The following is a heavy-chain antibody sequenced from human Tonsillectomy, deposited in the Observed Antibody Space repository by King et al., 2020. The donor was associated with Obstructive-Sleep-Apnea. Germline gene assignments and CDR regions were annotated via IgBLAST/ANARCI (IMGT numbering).Heavy chain of an antibody. CDR3: ARLTGVVTRRYYFDY. D-gene: IGHD3-3*01. CDR1: GGSFSDYY. J-gene: IGHJ4*02. Sequence: VQLQQWGAGLLKPSETLSLTCTVYGGSFSDYYWSYIRQPPGKGLEWIGEISHSGSTNYNPSLKSRVTISVDTSKNQFSLKLSSVTAADTAVYYCARLTGVVTRRYYFDYWGQGALVTVSS. V-gene: IGHV4-34*01. CDR2: ISHSGST.